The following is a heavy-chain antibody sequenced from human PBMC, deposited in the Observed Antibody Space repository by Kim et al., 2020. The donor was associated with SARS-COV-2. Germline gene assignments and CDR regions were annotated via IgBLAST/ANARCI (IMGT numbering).Heavy chain of an antibody. J-gene: IGHJ4*02. V-gene: IGHV3-74*01. CDR3: ARRQFTSGWYYFDY. D-gene: IGHD6-19*01. Sequence: YADSGKGRFTISRDNAKNTLYQQMNSLRAEDTAVYYCARRQFTSGWYYFDYWGQGTLVTVSS.